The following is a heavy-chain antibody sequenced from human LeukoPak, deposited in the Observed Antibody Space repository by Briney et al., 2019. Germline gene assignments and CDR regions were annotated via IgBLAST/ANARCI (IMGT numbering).Heavy chain of an antibody. Sequence: GGSLRLSCAASGFTFRSYAMSWVRQAPGKGLEWVGRIKSKTDGGTTDYAAPVKGRFTISRDDSKNTLYLQMNSLKTEDTAVYYCTTDFKGDYYYYGMDVWGQGTTVTVSS. CDR2: IKSKTDGGTT. D-gene: IGHD1-26*01. V-gene: IGHV3-15*01. CDR1: GFTFRSYA. J-gene: IGHJ6*02. CDR3: TTDFKGDYYYYGMDV.